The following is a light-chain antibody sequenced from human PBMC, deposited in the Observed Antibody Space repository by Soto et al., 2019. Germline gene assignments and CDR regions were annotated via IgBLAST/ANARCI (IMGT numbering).Light chain of an antibody. Sequence: QSVLTQPRSVSGSPGQSVTISCTGTSSDVGAYNYVSWYQQHPAKAPNLMIYDVSKRPSGVPDRFSGSKSGNTASLTISGLQAGDEGDYYCCSYTNSAYVFGTGTKLTV. CDR1: SSDVGAYNY. CDR2: DVS. J-gene: IGLJ1*01. CDR3: CSYTNSAYV. V-gene: IGLV2-11*01.